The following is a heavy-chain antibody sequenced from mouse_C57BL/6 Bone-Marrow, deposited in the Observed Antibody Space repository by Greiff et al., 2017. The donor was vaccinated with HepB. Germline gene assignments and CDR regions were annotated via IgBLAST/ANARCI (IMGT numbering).Heavy chain of an antibody. CDR3: ARDYGSSDYYAMDY. Sequence: VKLQQPGAELVKPGASVKLSCKASGYTFTSYWMHWVKQRPGRGLEWIGRIDPNSGGTKYNEKFKSKATLTVDKPSSTAYMQLSSLTSEDSAVYYCARDYGSSDYYAMDYWGQGTSVTVSS. V-gene: IGHV1-72*01. D-gene: IGHD1-1*01. CDR1: GYTFTSYW. CDR2: IDPNSGGT. J-gene: IGHJ4*01.